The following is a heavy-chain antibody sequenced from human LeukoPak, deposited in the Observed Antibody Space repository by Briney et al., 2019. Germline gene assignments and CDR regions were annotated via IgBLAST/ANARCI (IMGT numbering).Heavy chain of an antibody. CDR3: ARELLLFGDAPNVFDL. CDR2: VSPKSGAT. Sequence: APVKVPCTSSGYTFTAHYIHWLRRAPGQGFEWMGWVSPKSGATRFAERFQERVSMTSDTSITTAYMELRNLTSDDTAIYFCARELLLFGDAPNVFDLWGQGTLVTVSS. J-gene: IGHJ4*02. D-gene: IGHD3-16*01. V-gene: IGHV1-2*02. CDR1: GYTFTAHY.